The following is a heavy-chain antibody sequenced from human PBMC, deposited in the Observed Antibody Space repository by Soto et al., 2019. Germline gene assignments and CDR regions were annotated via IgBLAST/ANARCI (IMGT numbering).Heavy chain of an antibody. J-gene: IGHJ6*04. D-gene: IGHD3-10*01. Sequence: QVQLPESGPGLVKPSETLSLICSASGGSISNHNWGWIRLPPGKGLGWIGYIRDSGSTSYNPSLKLRVSMSLDTSKKEVSRRLTSVTGAYTAVYYCVRKGFGALHGLGDLWGKGTKVSVSS. CDR1: GGSISNHN. V-gene: IGHV4-59*08. CDR3: VRKGFGALHGLGDL. CDR2: IRDSGST.